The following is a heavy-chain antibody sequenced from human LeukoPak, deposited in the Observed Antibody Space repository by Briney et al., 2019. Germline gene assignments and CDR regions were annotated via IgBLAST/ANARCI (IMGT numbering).Heavy chain of an antibody. V-gene: IGHV4-59*12. D-gene: IGHD5-18*01. J-gene: IGHJ4*02. CDR2: IYYSGST. Sequence: SETLSLTCTVSGGSISSYYWSWIRQPPGKGLEWIGYIYYSGSTNYNPSLKSRVTISVDTSKNQFSLKLSSVTAADTAVYYCAREWAGYSYGGYFDYWGQGTLVTVSS. CDR3: AREWAGYSYGGYFDY. CDR1: GGSISSYY.